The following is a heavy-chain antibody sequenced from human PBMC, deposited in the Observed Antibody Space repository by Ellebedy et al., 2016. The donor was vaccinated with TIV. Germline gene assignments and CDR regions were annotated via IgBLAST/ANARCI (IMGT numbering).Heavy chain of an antibody. Sequence: GGSLRLXXAASGFTFSNDWMNWVRQAPGKGLEWVAFIRSSSNIISYADSVKGRFTISRDDTENSLYLQMNSLRNEDTALYYCARGGAGFDSMNRELSFDSWGQGTLVIVSS. J-gene: IGHJ4*02. D-gene: IGHD1-26*01. V-gene: IGHV3-48*02. CDR3: ARGGAGFDSMNRELSFDS. CDR2: IRSSSNII. CDR1: GFTFSNDW.